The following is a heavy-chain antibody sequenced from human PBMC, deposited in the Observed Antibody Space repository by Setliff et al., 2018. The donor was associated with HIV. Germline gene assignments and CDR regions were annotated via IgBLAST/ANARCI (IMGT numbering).Heavy chain of an antibody. Sequence: GGSLRLSCAASGFTFSSYEMNWVRQAPGKGLEWVSYISSGGSSIYYADSVKGRFTISRDNAENSLYLQMNSLRAEDTAVYYCARERVVLHYWGQGTLVTVSS. CDR2: ISSGGSSI. J-gene: IGHJ4*02. V-gene: IGHV3-48*03. CDR1: GFTFSSYE. D-gene: IGHD2-2*01. CDR3: ARERVVLHY.